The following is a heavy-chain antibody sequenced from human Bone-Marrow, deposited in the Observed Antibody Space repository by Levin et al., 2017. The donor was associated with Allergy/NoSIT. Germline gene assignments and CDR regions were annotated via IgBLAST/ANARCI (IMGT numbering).Heavy chain of an antibody. CDR2: SFYSGIT. V-gene: IGHV4-39*02. CDR3: ARRLRYCSSTSCNFDH. CDR1: CGSISSSYYY. Sequence: SQTLSLPCSFSCGSISSSYYYWGWIRQPPGKGLAWIGISFYSGITYSNPSLKSRVTMSVDTSKNAFSLRLTSVTVADTAVYYCARRLRYCSSTSCNFDHWGQGTLVTVSS. D-gene: IGHD2-2*01. J-gene: IGHJ4*02.